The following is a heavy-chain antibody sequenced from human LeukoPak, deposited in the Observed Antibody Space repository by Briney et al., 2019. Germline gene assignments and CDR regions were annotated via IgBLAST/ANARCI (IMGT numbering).Heavy chain of an antibody. Sequence: PGGSLRLSCAASGFAVSSNHMNWVRQAPGKGLEWVGRIKSKTDGGTTDYAAPVKGRFTISRDDSKNTLYLQMNSLKTEDTAVYYCTPSGWYEGYFQHWGQGTLVTVSS. J-gene: IGHJ1*01. CDR3: TPSGWYEGYFQH. CDR2: IKSKTDGGTT. CDR1: GFAVSSNH. V-gene: IGHV3-15*07. D-gene: IGHD6-19*01.